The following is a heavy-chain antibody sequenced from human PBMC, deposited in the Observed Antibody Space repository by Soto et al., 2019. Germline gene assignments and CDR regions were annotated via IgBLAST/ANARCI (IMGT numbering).Heavy chain of an antibody. CDR2: ISWNSGSI. Sequence: EVQLVESGGGLVQPGRSLRLSCAASGFTFDDYAMHWVRQAPGKGLEWVSGISWNSGSIGYADSVKGRFTISRDNAKNSLYLKMNSLRAEDTALYYCAKDTLWFGELVSYFDYWGQGTLVTVSS. CDR1: GFTFDDYA. V-gene: IGHV3-9*01. CDR3: AKDTLWFGELVSYFDY. J-gene: IGHJ4*02. D-gene: IGHD3-10*01.